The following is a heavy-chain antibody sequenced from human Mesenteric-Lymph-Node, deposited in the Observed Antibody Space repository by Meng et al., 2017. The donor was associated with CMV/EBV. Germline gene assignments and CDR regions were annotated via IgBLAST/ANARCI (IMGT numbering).Heavy chain of an antibody. V-gene: IGHV4-34*01. CDR3: ARGQSPWFEVPHYCFDY. CDR2: INHSGST. Sequence: SETLSLTCAVYGGSFSGYYWNWIRQPPGKGLEWIGEINHSGSTNYNPSLKNQFTISVDTSKNQFSLKVSSVTAADTAVYYCARGQSPWFEVPHYCFDYWGQGTLVTVSS. CDR1: GGSFSGYY. J-gene: IGHJ4*02. D-gene: IGHD3-9*01.